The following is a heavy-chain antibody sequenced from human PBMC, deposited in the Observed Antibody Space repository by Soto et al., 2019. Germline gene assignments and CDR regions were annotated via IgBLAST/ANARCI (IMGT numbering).Heavy chain of an antibody. CDR3: AKLRLNDIGDYGFPDH. Sequence: EVQLLESGGNSVQPGGSLRLSCEVSGVTFSSHAMSWVRQAPGKGLEWISGISGSGISTYYAVSVKGRFTISRDNSKNTLYLQLNSLRVDDTAIYYCAKLRLNDIGDYGFPDHWVQGTLVTVSS. CDR2: ISGSGIST. V-gene: IGHV3-23*01. CDR1: GVTFSSHA. J-gene: IGHJ4*02. D-gene: IGHD4-17*01.